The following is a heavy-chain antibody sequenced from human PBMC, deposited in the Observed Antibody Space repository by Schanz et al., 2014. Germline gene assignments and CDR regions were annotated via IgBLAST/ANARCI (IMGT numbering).Heavy chain of an antibody. CDR3: ARGRTFDY. J-gene: IGHJ4*02. Sequence: QLQLVQSGAEVKKPGSSVKVSCKASGGTFSTYTISWVRQAPGQGLEWMGRIIPILGIANYAQKFQGRVTITADKSSDTAYMELSSLRSEDTAVYYCARGRTFDYWGQGTLVTVSS. V-gene: IGHV1-69*02. CDR2: IIPILGIA. CDR1: GGTFSTYT.